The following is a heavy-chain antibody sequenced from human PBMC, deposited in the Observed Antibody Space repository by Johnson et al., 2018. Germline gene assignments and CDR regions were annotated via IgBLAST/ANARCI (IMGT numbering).Heavy chain of an antibody. CDR2: IKQDGSEK. J-gene: IGHJ6*03. Sequence: VQLVESGGGLVQPGGSLRLSCAASGFTLSSYWMSWVRQAPGKGLEWVANIKQDGSEKYFVDSVKGRFTISRDNAKDSLYLQMNSLRGEDSAVYYCARDAGTKGYYSLDVWGKGTTVTVSS. V-gene: IGHV3-7*01. CDR1: GFTLSSYW. CDR3: ARDAGTKGYYSLDV.